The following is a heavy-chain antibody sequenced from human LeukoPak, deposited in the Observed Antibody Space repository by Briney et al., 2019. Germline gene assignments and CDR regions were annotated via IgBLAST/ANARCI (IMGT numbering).Heavy chain of an antibody. J-gene: IGHJ3*02. CDR1: GFTFSSYS. V-gene: IGHV3-21*01. CDR2: ISSSSYI. CDR3: AREFNPSDAFDI. Sequence: PGGSLRLSCAASGFTFSSYSMNWVRQAPGKGLEWVSSISSSSYIYYADSVKGRFTISRDNAKNSLYLQMNSLRAEDTAVYYCAREFNPSDAFDIWGQGTMVTVSS.